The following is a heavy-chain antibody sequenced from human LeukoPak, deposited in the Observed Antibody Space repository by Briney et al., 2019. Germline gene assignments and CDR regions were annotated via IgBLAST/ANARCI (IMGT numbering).Heavy chain of an antibody. V-gene: IGHV1-69*04. CDR3: ARDRWSGYPFDY. D-gene: IGHD5-12*01. Sequence: SVKVSCKASGGTFSSYAISWVRQAPGQGLEWMGRIIPILGIANYAQKFQGRVTITADKSTSTAYMELSSLRSEDTAVYYCARDRWSGYPFDYWGQGTLVTVSS. CDR1: GGTFSSYA. CDR2: IIPILGIA. J-gene: IGHJ4*02.